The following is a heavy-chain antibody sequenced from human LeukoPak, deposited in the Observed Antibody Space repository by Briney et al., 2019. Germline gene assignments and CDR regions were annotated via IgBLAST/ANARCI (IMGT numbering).Heavy chain of an antibody. J-gene: IGHJ4*02. CDR2: ISWNSGSI. V-gene: IGHV3-9*01. CDR1: GSTFDDYA. Sequence: PGRSLRLSCAASGSTFDDYAMHWVRQAPGKGLEWVSGISWNSGSIGYADSVKGRFTISRDNAKNPLYLQMNSLRAEDTALYYCATVDYWGQGTLVTVSS. CDR3: ATVDY.